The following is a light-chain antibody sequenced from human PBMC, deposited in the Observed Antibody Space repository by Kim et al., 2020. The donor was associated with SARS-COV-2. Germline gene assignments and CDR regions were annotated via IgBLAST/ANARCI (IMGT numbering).Light chain of an antibody. J-gene: IGKJ3*01. Sequence: DIVLTQSPDSLAVSLGERATINCKSSQSLLFRSDKRNYLAWYQQKSGQPPKLLIYWASTRESGVPDRFTGSGSGTDFTLTISSLQAEDVAVYYCQQYYSSPFTVGPGTKVDIK. CDR2: WAS. V-gene: IGKV4-1*01. CDR1: QSLLFRSDKRNY. CDR3: QQYYSSPFT.